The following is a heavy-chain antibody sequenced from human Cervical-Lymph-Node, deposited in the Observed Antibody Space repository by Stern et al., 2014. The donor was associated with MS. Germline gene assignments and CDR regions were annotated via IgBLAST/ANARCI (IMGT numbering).Heavy chain of an antibody. D-gene: IGHD2-2*01. J-gene: IGHJ6*02. CDR2: ISCDGITK. V-gene: IGHV3-30*03. Sequence: VQLVQSGGGVVQPGRSLRLSCTASGFTFSSFGMHWVRQAPGKGLEWVALISCDGITKYYADSVKGRFTISRDNSKNTLSLQINSLRAEDTAVYHCARGDCSSTSCYPLYYYYGMDVWGQGTTVTVSS. CDR1: GFTFSSFG. CDR3: ARGDCSSTSCYPLYYYYGMDV.